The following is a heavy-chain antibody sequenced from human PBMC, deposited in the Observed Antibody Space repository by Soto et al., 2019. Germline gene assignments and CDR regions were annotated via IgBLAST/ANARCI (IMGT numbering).Heavy chain of an antibody. D-gene: IGHD6-19*01. CDR3: AKRPFTSSGSFDY. CDR2: FSGSGGST. J-gene: IGHJ4*02. V-gene: IGHV3-23*01. Sequence: GGSLRLSCAAFGFTFSSFAMSWVRQAPGKGLEWVSTFSGSGGSTYYADSVKGRFTISRDDSKNTLYLQMNSLRAEDTAVYYCAKRPFTSSGSFDYWGQGTLVTVSS. CDR1: GFTFSSFA.